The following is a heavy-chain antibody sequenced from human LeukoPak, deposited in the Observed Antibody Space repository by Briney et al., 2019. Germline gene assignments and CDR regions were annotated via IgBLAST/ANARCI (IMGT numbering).Heavy chain of an antibody. D-gene: IGHD5-12*01. J-gene: IGHJ4*02. CDR1: GFTFSDYY. Sequence: MAGGSLRLSCAASGFTFSDYYMSWMRQAPGKGLEWLSHISSSSSFTHYADSVEGRFTISRDNAKNSLYLQMNSLRAEDTALYYCARDLFSGYDPRTFDLWGQGTLVTVSS. CDR2: ISSSSSFT. CDR3: ARDLFSGYDPRTFDL. V-gene: IGHV3-11*06.